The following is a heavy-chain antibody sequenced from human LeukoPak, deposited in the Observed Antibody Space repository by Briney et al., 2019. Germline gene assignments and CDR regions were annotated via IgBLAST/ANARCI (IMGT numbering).Heavy chain of an antibody. J-gene: IGHJ5*02. Sequence: PSETLSLTCAVYGGSFSGYYWSWIRQPPVKGLEWIGEINHSGSTNYNPSLKSRVTISVDTSKNQFSLKLSSVTAADTAVYYCTRGRQYQLTRGGWFDPWGQGTLVTVSS. D-gene: IGHD2-2*01. CDR2: INHSGST. CDR1: GGSFSGYY. V-gene: IGHV4-34*01. CDR3: TRGRQYQLTRGGWFDP.